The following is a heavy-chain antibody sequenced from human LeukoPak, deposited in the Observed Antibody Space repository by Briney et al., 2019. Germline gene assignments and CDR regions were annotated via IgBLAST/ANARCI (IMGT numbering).Heavy chain of an antibody. CDR1: GYIFTSYY. V-gene: IGHV1-46*01. CDR3: ARDKDAPGYTYGWRQFYSGVDV. CDR2: INPSGGST. J-gene: IGHJ6*02. Sequence: ASVKVSCKASGYIFTSYYMHWVRQAPGQGLEWMGIINPSGGSTTYAQNFQGRVTMTGDTSTTTVYMELSSLTSDDTAVYYCARDKDAPGYTYGWRQFYSGVDVWGQGTTVTVSS. D-gene: IGHD5-12*01.